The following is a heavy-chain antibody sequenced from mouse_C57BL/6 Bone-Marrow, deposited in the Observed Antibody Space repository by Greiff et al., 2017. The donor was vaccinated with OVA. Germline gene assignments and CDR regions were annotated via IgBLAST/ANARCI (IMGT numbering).Heavy chain of an antibody. CDR2: FYPGSGSI. Sequence: VQVVESGAELVKPGASVKLSCKASGYTFTEYTIHWVKQRSGQGLEWIGWFYPGSGSIKYNEKFKDKATLTADKSSSTVYMELSRLTSEDSAVYFCARHEERLFYSNSWFAYWGQGTLVTVSA. CDR1: GYTFTEYT. V-gene: IGHV1-62-2*01. D-gene: IGHD2-5*01. CDR3: ARHEERLFYSNSWFAY. J-gene: IGHJ3*01.